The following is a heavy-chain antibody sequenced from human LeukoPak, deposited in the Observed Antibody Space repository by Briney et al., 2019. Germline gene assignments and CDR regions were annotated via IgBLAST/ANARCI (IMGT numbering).Heavy chain of an antibody. V-gene: IGHV3-7*04. D-gene: IGHD2-2*01. J-gene: IGHJ4*02. Sequence: GGSLRLSCAASGFTFSSYWMSWVRQAPGKGLEWVGNIKQDGSEKYYVDSVRGRFTISRDNAKNSLYLQMNSLRAEDSAVYYCARVSAYFDYWGQGALVTVSS. CDR2: IKQDGSEK. CDR3: ARVSAYFDY. CDR1: GFTFSSYW.